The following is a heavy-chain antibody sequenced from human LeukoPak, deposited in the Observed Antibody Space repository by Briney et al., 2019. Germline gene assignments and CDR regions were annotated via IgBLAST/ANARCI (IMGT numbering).Heavy chain of an antibody. V-gene: IGHV1-8*01. D-gene: IGHD6-6*01. Sequence: ASVKVSCKASGYTFTSFDINWVRQATGQGLEWMGWVNPNSGNTGYAQKFQGRVTMTRNTSISTAYMEVSSLRSEDTAVYYCARGRQQLVRYFDYWGQGTLVTVSS. CDR3: ARGRQQLVRYFDY. CDR2: VNPNSGNT. CDR1: GYTFTSFD. J-gene: IGHJ4*02.